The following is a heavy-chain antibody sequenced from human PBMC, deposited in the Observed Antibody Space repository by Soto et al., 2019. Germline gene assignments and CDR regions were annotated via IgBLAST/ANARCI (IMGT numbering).Heavy chain of an antibody. CDR3: ARVTFYYDSSGYGVAWFDP. V-gene: IGHV4-61*08. Sequence: SETLSLTCAVSGASVSSGGYLWSWIRQPPGEALQWIANIDKSGTTNYNPSLKSRVTMSVDTSKNQFSLKLNSLTAADTAVYYCARVTFYYDSSGYGVAWFDPWGQGNPVTVSS. CDR1: GASVSSGGYL. CDR2: IDKSGTT. J-gene: IGHJ5*02. D-gene: IGHD3-22*01.